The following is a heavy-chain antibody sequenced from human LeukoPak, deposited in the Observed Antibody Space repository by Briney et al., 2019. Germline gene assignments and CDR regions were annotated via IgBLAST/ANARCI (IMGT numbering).Heavy chain of an antibody. CDR3: ARDIVVVVAATQDDY. V-gene: IGHV3-23*01. Sequence: HPGGSLRLSCAASGFTFSSYAMSWVRQAPGKGLEWVSAISGSGGSTYYADSVKGRFTISRDNSKNTLYLQMNSLRAEDTAVYYCARDIVVVVAATQDDYWGQGTLVTVSS. J-gene: IGHJ4*02. CDR1: GFTFSSYA. CDR2: ISGSGGST. D-gene: IGHD2-15*01.